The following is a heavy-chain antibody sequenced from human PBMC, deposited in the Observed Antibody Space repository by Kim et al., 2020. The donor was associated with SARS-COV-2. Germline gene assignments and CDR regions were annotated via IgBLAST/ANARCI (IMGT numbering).Heavy chain of an antibody. CDR3: AITFMVREDY. J-gene: IGHJ4*02. CDR2: NT. D-gene: IGHD3-10*01. V-gene: IGHV1-3*01. Sequence: NTKYSQKFQGRVTITRDTSASTAYMELSSLRSEDTAVYYCAITFMVREDYWGQGTLVTVSS.